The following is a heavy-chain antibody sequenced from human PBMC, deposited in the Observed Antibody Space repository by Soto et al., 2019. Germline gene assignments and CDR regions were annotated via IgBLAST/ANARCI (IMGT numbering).Heavy chain of an antibody. V-gene: IGHV3-74*01. D-gene: IGHD3-3*01. CDR2: INSDGSST. J-gene: IGHJ6*02. Sequence: PGGSLRLSCAASGFTFSSYLMHWVRQAPGKGLVWVSRINSDGSSTSYADSVKGRFTISRDNAKNTLYPQMNSLRAEDTAVYYCERDKGAGYDFWSGLTQTLYYYYYGMDVWGHGTPLTVS. CDR3: ERDKGAGYDFWSGLTQTLYYYYYGMDV. CDR1: GFTFSSYL.